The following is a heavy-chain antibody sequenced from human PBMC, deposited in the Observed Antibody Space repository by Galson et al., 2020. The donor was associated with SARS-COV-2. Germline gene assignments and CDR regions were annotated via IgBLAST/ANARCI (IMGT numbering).Heavy chain of an antibody. CDR2: IYHSGST. CDR3: ARHQRGSATDWFDP. V-gene: IGHV4-59*08. D-gene: IGHD3-10*01. J-gene: IGHJ5*02. Sequence: ETSETLSLTCSVSGDSMKGYYWSWFRQPPGEGLEWIGYIYHSGSTNYNSSLTGRLTMSVDTSKSQLSLNLTSVTAADTAVYYCARHQRGSATDWFDPWGQGILVTVSS. CDR1: GDSMKGYY.